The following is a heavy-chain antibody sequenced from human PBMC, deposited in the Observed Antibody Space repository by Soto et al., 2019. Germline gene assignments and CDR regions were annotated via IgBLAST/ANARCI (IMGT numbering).Heavy chain of an antibody. J-gene: IGHJ5*02. V-gene: IGHV4-30-4*01. Sequence: SETLSLTCTVSGGSISSGDYYWSWIRQPPGKGLEWIGYIYYSGSTYYNPSLKSRVTISVDTSKNQFSLKLSSVTAADTAVYYCAITHSGYDRVFDDWGQGTLVTVSS. CDR3: AITHSGYDRVFDD. D-gene: IGHD5-12*01. CDR2: IYYSGST. CDR1: GGSISSGDYY.